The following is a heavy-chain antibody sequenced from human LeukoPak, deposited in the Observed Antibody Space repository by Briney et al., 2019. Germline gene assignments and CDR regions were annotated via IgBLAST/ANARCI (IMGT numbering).Heavy chain of an antibody. D-gene: IGHD6-19*01. J-gene: IGHJ4*02. CDR3: AKGHIDSSGGYNYFDY. Sequence: GGSLRLSCAASGFTFSAYGMNWARQAPGKGLEWVSGISGSGGNTYYADSVKRRFTISRDNSKKTLYLQMNSLRAEDTAVYYCAKGHIDSSGGYNYFDYWGQGTLVTVSS. V-gene: IGHV3-23*01. CDR2: ISGSGGNT. CDR1: GFTFSAYG.